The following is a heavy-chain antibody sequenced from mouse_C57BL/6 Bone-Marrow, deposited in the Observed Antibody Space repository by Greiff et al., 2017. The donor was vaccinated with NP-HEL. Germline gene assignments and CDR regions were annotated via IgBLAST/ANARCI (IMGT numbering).Heavy chain of an antibody. CDR2: ISSGGSYT. J-gene: IGHJ3*01. CDR1: GFTFSSYG. CDR3: ARHHYYGSSSWFAY. V-gene: IGHV5-6*01. Sequence: EVQGVESGGDLVKPGGSLKLSCAASGFTFSSYGMSWVRQTPDKRLEWVATISSGGSYTYYPDSVKGRFTISRDNAKNTLYLQMSSLKSEDTAMYYCARHHYYGSSSWFAYWGQGTLVTVSA. D-gene: IGHD1-1*01.